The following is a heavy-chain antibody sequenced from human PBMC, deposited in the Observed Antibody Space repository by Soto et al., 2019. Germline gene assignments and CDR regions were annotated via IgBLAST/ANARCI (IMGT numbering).Heavy chain of an antibody. CDR3: ARQLGSSLIDGMDV. Sequence: QVQLVQSGAEVKKPGSSVKVSCKASGGTFSSYAISWVRQAPGQGLEWMGGIINIFDTAHYAQKLQGTVTITAGESTSTVYMELSSLRSEDTAVYYCARQLGSSLIDGMDVWGQGTTVTVSS. V-gene: IGHV1-69*12. CDR1: GGTFSSYA. D-gene: IGHD6-13*01. J-gene: IGHJ6*02. CDR2: IINIFDTA.